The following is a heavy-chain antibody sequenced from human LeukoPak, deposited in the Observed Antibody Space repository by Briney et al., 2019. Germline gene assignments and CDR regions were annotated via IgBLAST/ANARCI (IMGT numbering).Heavy chain of an antibody. V-gene: IGHV5-51*01. CDR2: IHPADSDI. J-gene: IGHJ4*02. CDR3: ARRDHDFWSGLDYFDY. CDR1: GYRFSSYW. Sequence: GESLKISCKTSGYRFSSYWTGWVRRMPGKGLEWMGIIHPADSDIRYSPSFQGQVTISADKSISTAYLQWSSLKASDTAIYYCARRDHDFWSGLDYFDYWGQGTLVTVSS. D-gene: IGHD3-3*01.